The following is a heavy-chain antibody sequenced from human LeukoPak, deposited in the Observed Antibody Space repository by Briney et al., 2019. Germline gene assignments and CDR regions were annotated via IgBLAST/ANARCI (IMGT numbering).Heavy chain of an antibody. D-gene: IGHD6-19*01. CDR2: IIPILGIA. CDR3: AREGGRKAVAGTRSPYH. V-gene: IGHV1-69*04. CDR1: GGTFSSYT. J-gene: IGHJ4*02. Sequence: SVKVSCKASGGTFSSYTISWVRQAPGQGLEWMGRIIPILGIANHAQKFQGRVTITADKSTSTAYMELSSLRSEDTAVYYCAREGGRKAVAGTRSPYHWGQGTLVTVSS.